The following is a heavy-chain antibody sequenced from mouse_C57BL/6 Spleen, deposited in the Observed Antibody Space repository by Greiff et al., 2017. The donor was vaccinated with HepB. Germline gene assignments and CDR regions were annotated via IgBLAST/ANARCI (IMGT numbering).Heavy chain of an antibody. CDR3: ARTDYGYDGAMDY. D-gene: IGHD2-2*01. Sequence: EVKLVESGGDLVKPGGSLKLSCAASGFTFSSYGMSWVRQTPDKRLEWVATISSGGSYTYYPDSVKGRFTISRDNAKNTLYLQMSSLKSEDTAMYYCARTDYGYDGAMDYWGQGTSVTVSS. CDR1: GFTFSSYG. V-gene: IGHV5-6*02. CDR2: ISSGGSYT. J-gene: IGHJ4*01.